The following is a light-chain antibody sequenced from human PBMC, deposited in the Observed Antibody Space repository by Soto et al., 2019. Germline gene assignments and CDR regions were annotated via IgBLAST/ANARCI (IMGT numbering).Light chain of an antibody. CDR1: QSVSSN. Sequence: EIVMTQSPATLSVSPGERATLSCRASQSVSSNLAWYQQKPGQAPRLLIYDTSTRATGISAWFSGSGSGTDFTLTISGLQSEDFAVYYCQQYNNWPPSWTFGQGTKVDIK. CDR2: DTS. J-gene: IGKJ1*01. CDR3: QQYNNWPPSWT. V-gene: IGKV3-15*01.